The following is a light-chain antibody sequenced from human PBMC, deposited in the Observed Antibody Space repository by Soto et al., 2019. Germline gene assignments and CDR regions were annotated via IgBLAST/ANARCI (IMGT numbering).Light chain of an antibody. CDR2: GAS. J-gene: IGKJ1*01. CDR3: QQYGSSPWT. V-gene: IGKV3-20*01. Sequence: EIVLTQSPGTLSLSPGERATLSCRASQSVSSSYLACYQQKPGQAPRLLIYGASSRATGIPDRFSGSGSGTDFTLPISRLEHEDFAVHYCQQYGSSPWTFGQGTKV. CDR1: QSVSSSY.